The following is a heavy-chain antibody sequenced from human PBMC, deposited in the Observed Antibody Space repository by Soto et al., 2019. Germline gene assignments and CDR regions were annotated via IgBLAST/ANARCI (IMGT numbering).Heavy chain of an antibody. CDR3: ARTDPSRAFDI. Sequence: SETLSLTCAVYGGSFSGYYWSWIRQPPGKGLEWIGEINHSGSSNYNPSLKSRVTISVDTSKNQFSLKLSSVTAADTAVYYCARTDPSRAFDIWGQGTMVTVSS. V-gene: IGHV4-34*01. CDR2: INHSGSS. CDR1: GGSFSGYY. J-gene: IGHJ3*02.